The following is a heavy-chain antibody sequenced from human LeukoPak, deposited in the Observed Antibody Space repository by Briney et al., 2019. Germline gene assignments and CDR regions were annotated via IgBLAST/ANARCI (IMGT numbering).Heavy chain of an antibody. Sequence: GGSLRLSCAASGFTFSSYAMSWVRQAPGKGLEWVANIKQDGSEKYYVDSVKGRFTISRDNAKNSLYLQMNSLRAEDTAVYYCARDVSGLAAAGTFDYWGQGTLVTVSS. CDR3: ARDVSGLAAAGTFDY. J-gene: IGHJ4*02. V-gene: IGHV3-7*01. CDR1: GFTFSSYA. D-gene: IGHD6-13*01. CDR2: IKQDGSEK.